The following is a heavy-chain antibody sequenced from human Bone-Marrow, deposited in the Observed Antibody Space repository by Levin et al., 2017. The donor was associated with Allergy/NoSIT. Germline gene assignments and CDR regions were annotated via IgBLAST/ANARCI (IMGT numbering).Heavy chain of an antibody. V-gene: IGHV4-4*07. CDR2: MYTSDST. CDR1: GGSISNYH. CDR3: AASVGAIDY. J-gene: IGHJ4*02. D-gene: IGHD1-26*01. Sequence: SCTFSGGSISNYHWNWIRQPAGKGLEWIGRMYTSDSTKYNPSLKSRVTMSVDTSKRQISLELRSVTAADTAVYYCAASVGAIDYWGQGILVTVSS.